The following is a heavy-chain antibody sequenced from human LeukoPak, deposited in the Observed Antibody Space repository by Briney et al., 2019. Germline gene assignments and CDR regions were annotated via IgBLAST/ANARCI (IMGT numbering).Heavy chain of an antibody. Sequence: SETLSLTCTVSGGSISSGGYYWSWIRQHPGKGLEWTGYIYYSGSTYYNPSLKSRVTISVDTSKNQFSLKLSSVTAADTAVYYCARVSAVTTLTYYYMDVWGKGTTVTVSS. CDR3: ARVSAVTTLTYYYMDV. CDR2: IYYSGST. J-gene: IGHJ6*03. V-gene: IGHV4-31*03. CDR1: GGSISSGGYY. D-gene: IGHD4-11*01.